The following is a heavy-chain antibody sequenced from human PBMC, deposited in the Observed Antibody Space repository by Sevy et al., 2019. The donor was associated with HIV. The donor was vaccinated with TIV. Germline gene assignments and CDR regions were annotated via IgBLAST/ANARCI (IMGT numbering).Heavy chain of an antibody. CDR3: ARNHYDSRCYPEIDN. Sequence: GGSLRLSCAVSAFSFDDYGMHWVRQAPGKGLEWLAVISYDGKMIYYADSVKGRFTVSRDNSKSTLFLQMNSLRAEDTALYYCARNHYDSRCYPEIDNWGQGTQVTVSS. CDR2: ISYDGKMI. CDR1: AFSFDDYG. J-gene: IGHJ4*02. D-gene: IGHD3-22*01. V-gene: IGHV3-30*03.